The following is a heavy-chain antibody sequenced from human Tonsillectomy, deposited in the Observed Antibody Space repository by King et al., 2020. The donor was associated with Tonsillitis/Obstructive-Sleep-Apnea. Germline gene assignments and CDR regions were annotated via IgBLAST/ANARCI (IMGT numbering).Heavy chain of an antibody. V-gene: IGHV4-34*01. Sequence: VQLQQWGAGLLKPSETLSLTCAVYGGSFSGYYWSWIRQPPGKGLEWIGEINHSGSTNYNPSLKSRVTISVDTSKNQFSLKLSSVTAADTAVYYCARASSPIVRPVGHLRWFDPWGQGTLVTVSS. CDR3: ARASSPIVRPVGHLRWFDP. CDR1: GGSFSGYY. CDR2: INHSGST. J-gene: IGHJ5*02. D-gene: IGHD1-26*01.